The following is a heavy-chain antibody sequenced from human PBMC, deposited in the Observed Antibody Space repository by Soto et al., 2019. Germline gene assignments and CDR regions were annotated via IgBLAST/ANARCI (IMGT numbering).Heavy chain of an antibody. V-gene: IGHV4-30-2*01. Sequence: SETLSLTCAVSGGSISSGGYSWSWIRQPPGKGLEWIGYIFHSGSPYYNPSLKSRVTISVDRSKNQFSLKLSSVTAADTAVYYCARRGYCTNGVCYYGMDVWGQGTTVTVSS. CDR2: IFHSGSP. CDR3: ARRGYCTNGVCYYGMDV. CDR1: GGSISSGGYS. D-gene: IGHD2-8*01. J-gene: IGHJ6*02.